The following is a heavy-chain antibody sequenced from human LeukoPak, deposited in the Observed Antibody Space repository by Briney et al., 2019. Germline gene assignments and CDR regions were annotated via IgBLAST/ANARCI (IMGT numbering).Heavy chain of an antibody. J-gene: IGHJ4*02. CDR2: IYPSDSDT. D-gene: IGHD2-15*01. V-gene: IGHV5-51*01. CDR1: GYSFTGYW. CDR3: ARSQTGYCSGGSCYAAFDY. Sequence: PGESLKISCKGSGYSFTGYWIGWVRQMPGKGLEWMGIIYPSDSDTRYSPSFQGQVTISADKSISTAYLQWSSLKASDTAMYYCARSQTGYCSGGSCYAAFDYWGQGTLVTVSS.